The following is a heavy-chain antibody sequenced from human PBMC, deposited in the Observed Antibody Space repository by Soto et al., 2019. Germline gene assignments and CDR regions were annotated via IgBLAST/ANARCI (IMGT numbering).Heavy chain of an antibody. CDR1: GFTFSSYG. J-gene: IGHJ4*02. V-gene: IGHV3-33*01. CDR3: ARDRYSGYDSPQFDY. CDR2: IWYDGSNK. D-gene: IGHD5-12*01. Sequence: GGSLRLSCAASGFTFSSYGMHWVRQAPGKGLEWVAVIWYDGSNKYYADSVKGRFTISRDNSKNTLYLQMNSLRAEDTAVYYCARDRYSGYDSPQFDYWGQGTLVTVSS.